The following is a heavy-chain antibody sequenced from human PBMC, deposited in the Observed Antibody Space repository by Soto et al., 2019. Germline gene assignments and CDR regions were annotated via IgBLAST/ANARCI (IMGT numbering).Heavy chain of an antibody. J-gene: IGHJ6*03. CDR2: IYYSGST. CDR1: GGSISSYY. D-gene: IGHD3-3*01. V-gene: IGHV4-59*08. CDR3: ARQENYDFWSGPRSYYYYMDV. Sequence: SETLSLTCTVSGGSISSYYWSWIRQPPGKGLEWIGYIYYSGSTNYNPSLKSRVTISVDTSKNQFSLKLSSVTAADTAVYYCARQENYDFWSGPRSYYYYMDVWGKGTTVTVSS.